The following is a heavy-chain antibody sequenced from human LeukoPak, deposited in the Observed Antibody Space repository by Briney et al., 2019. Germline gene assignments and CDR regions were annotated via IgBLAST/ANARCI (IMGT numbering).Heavy chain of an antibody. CDR3: ARVGYYDSSGYFDY. CDR1: GYTFTDYY. J-gene: IGHJ4*02. CDR2: INPNSGGT. D-gene: IGHD3-22*01. V-gene: IGHV1-2*06. Sequence: ASVKVSCKASGYTFTDYYMHWVRQAPGQGLEWMGRINPNSGGTNYAQKFQGRVTVTRDTSISTAYMELSGLRSDDTAVYYCARVGYYDSSGYFDYWGQGTLVTVSS.